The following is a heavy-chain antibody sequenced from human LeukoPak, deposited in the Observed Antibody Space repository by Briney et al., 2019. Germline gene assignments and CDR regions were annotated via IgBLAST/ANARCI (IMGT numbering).Heavy chain of an antibody. J-gene: IGHJ3*02. V-gene: IGHV1-69*01. CDR3: ARGVIAAAGLPLDAFDI. Sequence: SSVKVSCKASGGTFSSYAISWVRQAPGPGLEWMGGIIPIFGTANYAQKFQGRVTVTADESTSTAYMELSRLRSEDTAVYYCARGVIAAAGLPLDAFDIWGQGTMVTVSS. CDR2: IIPIFGTA. D-gene: IGHD6-13*01. CDR1: GGTFSSYA.